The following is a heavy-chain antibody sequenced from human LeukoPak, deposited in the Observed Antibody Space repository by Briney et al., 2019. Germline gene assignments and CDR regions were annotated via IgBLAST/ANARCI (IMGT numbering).Heavy chain of an antibody. CDR2: ICGSGGST. CDR1: GFTFSSYA. V-gene: IGHV3-23*01. J-gene: IGHJ4*02. Sequence: GASLRLSCAASGFTFSSYAMSWVRQAPGKGLERVSGICGSGGSTFYADSVKGRFTIPRDNSKNTLYLQMNSLRAEDTGVYYCAKRADDFWSGYYTGRGYGGLDCWGQGTLVTVSS. CDR3: AKRADDFWSGYYTGRGYGGLDC. D-gene: IGHD3-3*01.